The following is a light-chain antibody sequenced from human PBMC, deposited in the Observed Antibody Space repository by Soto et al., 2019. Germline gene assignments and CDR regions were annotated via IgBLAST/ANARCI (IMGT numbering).Light chain of an antibody. V-gene: IGLV4-69*01. CDR1: SWHSSYT. CDR3: QTWGTGIRV. Sequence: QPVLTQSPSASASLGASVKLTCTLSSWHSSYTIAWHQQLPEKGPRYLMKLNSDGSHTKGDGIPDRFSGSSSGAERYLTISSLQSEDEADYYCQTWGTGIRVFGGGTKLTVL. CDR2: LNSDGSH. J-gene: IGLJ3*02.